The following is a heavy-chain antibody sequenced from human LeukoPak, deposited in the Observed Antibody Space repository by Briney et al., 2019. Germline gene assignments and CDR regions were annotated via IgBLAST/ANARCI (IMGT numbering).Heavy chain of an antibody. J-gene: IGHJ5*02. Sequence: PGGSLRLSCAASGFTFSSYAMSWVRQAPGKGLEWVSAISGSGGSTYYADSVKGRFTISRDNSKNTLYLQMNSLRAEDTAVYYCAEDSLGSSSKNWFDPWGQGTLVTVSS. CDR1: GFTFSSYA. CDR3: AEDSLGSSSKNWFDP. V-gene: IGHV3-23*01. D-gene: IGHD6-13*01. CDR2: ISGSGGST.